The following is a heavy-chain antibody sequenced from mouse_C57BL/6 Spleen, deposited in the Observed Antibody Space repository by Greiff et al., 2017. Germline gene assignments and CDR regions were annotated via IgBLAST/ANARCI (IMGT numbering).Heavy chain of an antibody. CDR2: IDPANGNT. D-gene: IGHD1-1*01. CDR3: ARSEGSSYAYFDY. V-gene: IGHV14-3*01. Sequence: EVKLVESVAELVRPGASVKLSCTASGFNIKNTYMHWVKQRPEQGLEWIGRIDPANGNTKYAPKFQGKATITADTSSNTAYLQLSSLTSEDTAIYYCARSEGSSYAYFDYWGQGTTLTVSS. J-gene: IGHJ2*01. CDR1: GFNIKNTY.